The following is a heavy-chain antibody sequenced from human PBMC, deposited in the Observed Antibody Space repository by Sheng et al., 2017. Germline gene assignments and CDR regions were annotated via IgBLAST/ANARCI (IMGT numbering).Heavy chain of an antibody. Sequence: EVQLVESGGGLVQPGGSLRLSCAASGFTFSSYWMSWVRQAPGKGLEWVANIKQDGSEKYYVDSVKGRFTISRDNAKNSLYLQMNSLRAEDTAVYYCAREPSFGQLAPWGYDSWGQGTLVTVSS. V-gene: IGHV3-7*01. D-gene: IGHD6-6*01. J-gene: IGHJ5*02. CDR2: IKQDGSEK. CDR3: AREPSFGQLAPWGYDS. CDR1: GFTFSSYW.